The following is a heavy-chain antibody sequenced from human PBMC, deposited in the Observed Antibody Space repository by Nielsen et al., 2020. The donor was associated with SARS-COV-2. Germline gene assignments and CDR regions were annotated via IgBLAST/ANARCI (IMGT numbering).Heavy chain of an antibody. CDR1: GYTFTSYG. Sequence: SVKVSCKASGYTFTSYGISWVRQAPGQGLEWMGGIIPIFGTANYAQKFQGRVTITADESTSTAYMELSSLRSEDTAVYYCASHLSYYGSGSYSYFDYWGQGTLVTVSS. V-gene: IGHV1-69*13. J-gene: IGHJ4*02. CDR3: ASHLSYYGSGSYSYFDY. D-gene: IGHD3-10*01. CDR2: IIPIFGTA.